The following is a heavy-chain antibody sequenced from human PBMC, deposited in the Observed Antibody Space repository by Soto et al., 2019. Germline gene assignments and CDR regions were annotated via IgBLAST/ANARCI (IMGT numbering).Heavy chain of an antibody. V-gene: IGHV5-51*01. Sequence: GESLKISCKGSAYIFTTYWIGWVRQMPGQGLEWVGVIYPGDSRTRYSPPFQGQVTISVDKSISTAYLQWTGLKASDSATYYCARHRRAIVATTDPLAIWGQGTKVTVSS. D-gene: IGHD1-26*01. CDR2: IYPGDSRT. CDR1: AYIFTTYW. J-gene: IGHJ3*01. CDR3: ARHRRAIVATTDPLAI.